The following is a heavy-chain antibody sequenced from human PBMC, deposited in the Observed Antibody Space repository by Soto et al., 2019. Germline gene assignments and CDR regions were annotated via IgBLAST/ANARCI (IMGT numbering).Heavy chain of an antibody. CDR1: MDSVSSNSAA. CDR2: TDNRSKWYN. CDR3: ASSLRITVTTWFDP. D-gene: IGHD1-7*01. Sequence: SLTLSLPCAISMDSVSSNSAAWNWIRQSPSRGLEWLGRTDNRSKWYNDYAVSVNSRITINPDASKNQFSLQLNAVTPEDTAGYYGASSLRITVTTWFDPWGQGTLVTVSS. J-gene: IGHJ5*02. V-gene: IGHV6-1*01.